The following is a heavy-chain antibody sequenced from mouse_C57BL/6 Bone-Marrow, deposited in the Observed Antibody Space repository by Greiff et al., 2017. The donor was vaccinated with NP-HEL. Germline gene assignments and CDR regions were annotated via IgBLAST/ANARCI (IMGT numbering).Heavy chain of an antibody. D-gene: IGHD2-3*01. Sequence: VMLVASGPGLVAPSQSLSITCTVSGFSLTSYGVHWVRQPPGKGLEWLVVIWSDGSTTYNSALKSRLSISKDNSKSQVFLKMNSLQTDDTAMYYGARQGDDGYQAWFAYWGQGTLVTVSA. CDR2: IWSDGST. V-gene: IGHV2-6-1*01. CDR3: ARQGDDGYQAWFAY. J-gene: IGHJ3*01. CDR1: GFSLTSYG.